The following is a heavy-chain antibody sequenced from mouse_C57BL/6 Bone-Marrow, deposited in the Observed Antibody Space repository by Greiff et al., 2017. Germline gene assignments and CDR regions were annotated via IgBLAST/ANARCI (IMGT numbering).Heavy chain of an antibody. D-gene: IGHD2-4*01. V-gene: IGHV10-1*01. CDR2: IRSKSNNYAT. Sequence: DVKLVESGGGLVQPKGSLKLSCAASGFSFNTYAMNWVRQAPGKGLEWVARIRSKSNNYATYYADSVKDRFTISRDDSESMLYLQMNNLKTEDTAMYYCVRSFYDFWCFDVWGTGTTVTVSA. CDR3: VRSFYDFWCFDV. J-gene: IGHJ1*03. CDR1: GFSFNTYA.